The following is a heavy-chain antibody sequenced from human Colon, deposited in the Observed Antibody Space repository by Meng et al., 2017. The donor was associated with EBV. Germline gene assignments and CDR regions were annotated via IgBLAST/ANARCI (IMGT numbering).Heavy chain of an antibody. J-gene: IGHJ4*02. D-gene: IGHD7-27*01. CDR3: ARDTSTWGNKGLDH. V-gene: IGHV4-39*07. CDR1: GGSITSTSSY. CDR2: IYYRGST. Sequence: HLQESGPGLVKPSETLSLTCTISGGSITSTSSYWGWVRQPPGKGLEWIGSIYYRGSTNYNPSLKSRISMSVDMSKNQFSLKVNSVTAADTAIYYCARDTSTWGNKGLDHWGQGILVTVSS.